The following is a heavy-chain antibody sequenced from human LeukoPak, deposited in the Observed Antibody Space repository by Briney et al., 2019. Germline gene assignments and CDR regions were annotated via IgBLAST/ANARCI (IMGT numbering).Heavy chain of an antibody. D-gene: IGHD3-10*01. J-gene: IGHJ5*02. CDR3: ARDVGLWFGGSYNWFDP. V-gene: IGHV4-31*03. Sequence: SETLSLTCTVSGGSISSGGYYWSWLRQHPGKGLEWIGYIYYSGSTYYNPSPKSRVTISVDTSKNQFSLKLSSVTAADTAVYYCARDVGLWFGGSYNWFDPWGQGTLVTVSS. CDR2: IYYSGST. CDR1: GGSISSGGYY.